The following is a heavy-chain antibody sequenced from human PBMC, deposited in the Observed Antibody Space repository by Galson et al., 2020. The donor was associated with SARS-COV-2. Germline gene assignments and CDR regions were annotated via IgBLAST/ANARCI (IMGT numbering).Heavy chain of an antibody. D-gene: IGHD1-20*01. V-gene: IGHV3-23*01. CDR2: VRGTVNVT. J-gene: IGHJ4*02. CDR1: GFTFSSYP. Sequence: GESLKISCAGSGFTFSSYPMSWVRQAPGKGLEWVSTVRGTVNVTYYADSVRGRFTISRDNSKNTLYLQMNSLRAEDTAIYYCAKVTGRNVFDDWGQGTLVTVSS. CDR3: AKVTGRNVFDD.